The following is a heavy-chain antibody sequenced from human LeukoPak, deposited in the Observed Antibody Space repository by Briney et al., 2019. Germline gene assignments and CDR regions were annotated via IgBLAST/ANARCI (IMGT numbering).Heavy chain of an antibody. CDR1: GFTFSRYS. CDR2: ISDTGYYI. D-gene: IGHD6-6*01. J-gene: IGHJ4*02. CDR3: ARVVSSPYYFDY. V-gene: IGHV3-21*01. Sequence: PGGSLRLSCAASGFTFSRYSMNWVRQAPGKGLEWVSSISDTGYYIYYADSVKGRFTISRDNAKNSLYLQMNSLRAEDTAVYYCARVVSSPYYFDYWGQGTLVTVSS.